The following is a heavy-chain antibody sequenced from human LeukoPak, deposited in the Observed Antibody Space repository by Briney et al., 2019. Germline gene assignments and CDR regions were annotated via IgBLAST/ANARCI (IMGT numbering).Heavy chain of an antibody. CDR2: ISSSSSFT. V-gene: IGHV3-11*05. CDR1: GFTFSDHY. CDR3: ARGGSYVDY. J-gene: IGHJ4*02. D-gene: IGHD1-26*01. Sequence: PGGSLRLSCAASGFTFSDHYMSWIRQAPGKGLEWVSYISSSSSFTKYADSVKGRFTISRDNAKNSLYLQMTSLRAEDTAVYYCARGGSYVDYWGQGTLVTVSS.